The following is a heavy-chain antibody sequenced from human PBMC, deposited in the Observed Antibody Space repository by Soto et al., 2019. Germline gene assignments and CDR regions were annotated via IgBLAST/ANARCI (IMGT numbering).Heavy chain of an antibody. J-gene: IGHJ6*03. CDR1: GGTFSSYT. Sequence: SVKVSCKASGGTFSSYTISWVRQAPGQGLEWMGRIIPILGIANYAQKFQGRVTITADKSTSTAYMEPSSLRSEDTAVYYCARGRTGDYYMDVWGKGTTVTVSS. V-gene: IGHV1-69*02. CDR2: IIPILGIA. CDR3: ARGRTGDYYMDV. D-gene: IGHD7-27*01.